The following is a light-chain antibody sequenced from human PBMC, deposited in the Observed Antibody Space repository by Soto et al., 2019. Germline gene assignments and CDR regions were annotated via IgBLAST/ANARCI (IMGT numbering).Light chain of an antibody. J-gene: IGKJ4*01. V-gene: IGKV3-15*01. CDR3: QPYNNWPLT. CDR1: QSVSRD. Sequence: EVVMTQSPATLSVSPGERATLSCRASQSVSRDLAWYQQKPGQAPRLLIYGASTRATGVPTRFSGSRSGAEFTLTINSLQSEDFAVYYCQPYNNWPLTFGGGTKV. CDR2: GAS.